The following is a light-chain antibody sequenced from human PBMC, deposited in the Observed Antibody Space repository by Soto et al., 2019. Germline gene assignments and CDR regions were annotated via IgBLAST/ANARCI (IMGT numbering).Light chain of an antibody. J-gene: IGLJ2*01. V-gene: IGLV2-11*01. CDR2: DVV. CDR1: SSDVGGYNY. Sequence: QSALTQPRSVSGSPGQSVSISCTGTSSDVGGYNYVSWYQQYPGKAPKLMIYDVVKRPSGVPDRFSGSKSGNTASLTISGLQAEDEADYYCCSYAGGYTLGAFGGGTQLTVL. CDR3: CSYAGGYTLGA.